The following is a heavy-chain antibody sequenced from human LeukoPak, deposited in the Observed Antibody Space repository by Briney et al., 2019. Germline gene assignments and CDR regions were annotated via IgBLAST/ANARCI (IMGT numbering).Heavy chain of an antibody. J-gene: IGHJ5*02. D-gene: IGHD2-2*01. CDR2: ISGSGGST. CDR1: GFTFSSYA. Sequence: GGSLRLSCAASGFTFSSYALSWVRQAPGKGLEWVPAISGSGGSTYYADSVKGRFTISRDNSKNTLYLQMNSLRAEDTAVYYCAKDSTPTIVVVPAAWFDPWGREPWSPSPQ. CDR3: AKDSTPTIVVVPAAWFDP. V-gene: IGHV3-23*01.